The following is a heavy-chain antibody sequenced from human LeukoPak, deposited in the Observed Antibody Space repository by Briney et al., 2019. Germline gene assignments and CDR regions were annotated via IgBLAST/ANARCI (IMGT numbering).Heavy chain of an antibody. Sequence: GGSLTLSCAASGFTFSDYAMSWVRQAPGKGLEWVSTASYYVGKQYHADSVRGRFTVSRDNSRNTVSQQMSSLRVEDTGIYYCAKAGIGADGAGFLCEYWGQGTLVTVSS. CDR3: AKAGIGADGAGFLCEY. D-gene: IGHD1-1*01. V-gene: IGHV3-23*01. J-gene: IGHJ4*02. CDR1: GFTFSDYA. CDR2: ASYYVGKQ.